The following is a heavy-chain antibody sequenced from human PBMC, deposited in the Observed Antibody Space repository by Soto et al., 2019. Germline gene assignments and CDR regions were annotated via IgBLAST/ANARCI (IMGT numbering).Heavy chain of an antibody. CDR2: ISSSSSTI. D-gene: IGHD5-12*01. CDR1: GFTFSSSS. V-gene: IGHV3-48*01. Sequence: EVQLVESGGGLVQPGGSLRLSCAASGFTFSSSSMNWVRQAPGKGLEWVSYISSSSSTIYYADSVKGRFTISRDNAKNSLYLQMNSLRAEDTAVYYCARDRDIPYSGYDFGPSYYYYYMDVWGKGTTVTVSS. J-gene: IGHJ6*03. CDR3: ARDRDIPYSGYDFGPSYYYYYMDV.